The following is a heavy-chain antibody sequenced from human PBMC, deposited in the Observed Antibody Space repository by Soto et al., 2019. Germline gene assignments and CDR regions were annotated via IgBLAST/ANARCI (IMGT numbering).Heavy chain of an antibody. D-gene: IGHD3-22*01. CDR2: IQYHGINK. V-gene: IGHV3-30*02. CDR1: GFTFSTHG. J-gene: IGHJ4*02. Sequence: GGSLRLSCAASGFTFSTHGMHWVRQAPGKGLEWVAFIQYHGINKDYADSVKGRFTISRDNSRNTLYLQMNSLRAEDTAVYYCARGLDYDSSGYYLDFWGQGALVTVSS. CDR3: ARGLDYDSSGYYLDF.